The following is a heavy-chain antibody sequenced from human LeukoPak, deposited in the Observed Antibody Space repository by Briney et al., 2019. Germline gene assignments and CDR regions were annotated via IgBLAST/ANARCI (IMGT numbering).Heavy chain of an antibody. CDR1: GYTFTICY. J-gene: IGHJ4*02. CDR2: INPNSGGT. CDR3: ARSDRYCSSTSCYVY. V-gene: IGHV1-2*02. D-gene: IGHD2-2*01. Sequence: ASVKLSCKASGYTFTICYRHWVRQAPGQGLEWMGWINPNSGGTNNGQKFQGRVTMTRDTSISTAYIELSRLRPDDTAVYYCARSDRYCSSTSCYVYWGQGTLVTVSS.